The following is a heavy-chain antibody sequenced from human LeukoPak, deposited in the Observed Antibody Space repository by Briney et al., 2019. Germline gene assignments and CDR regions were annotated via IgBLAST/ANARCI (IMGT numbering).Heavy chain of an antibody. V-gene: IGHV3-64D*09. Sequence: TGGSLRLSCSASGFTFSSYAMHWVRQAPGNGLEYVSAISSNGGTIYYAGSAKGRFTISRDNSRNTLYLQMSSLRVEDTAVYYCVKGSEAYCDSKSDYWGQGTLVTVSS. J-gene: IGHJ4*02. CDR2: ISSNGGTI. D-gene: IGHD3-22*01. CDR3: VKGSEAYCDSKSDY. CDR1: GFTFSSYA.